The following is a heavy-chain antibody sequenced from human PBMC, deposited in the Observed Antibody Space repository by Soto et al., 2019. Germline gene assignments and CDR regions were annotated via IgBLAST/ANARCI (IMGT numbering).Heavy chain of an antibody. V-gene: IGHV4-34*01. CDR1: GGSFSGYY. CDR3: ARYKDEDAYDYVWGSYRYFAFDI. CDR2: INHSGST. J-gene: IGHJ3*02. Sequence: QVQLQQWGAGLLKPSETLSLTCAVYGGSFSGYYWSWIRQPPGKGLEWIGEINHSGSTNYNPSLKSRVTISVDTSKNQFSLKLSSVTAADTAVYYCARYKDEDAYDYVWGSYRYFAFDIWGQGTMVTVSS. D-gene: IGHD3-16*02.